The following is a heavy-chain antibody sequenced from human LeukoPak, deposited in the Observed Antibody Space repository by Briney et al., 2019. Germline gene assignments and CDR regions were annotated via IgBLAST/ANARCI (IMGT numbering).Heavy chain of an antibody. CDR1: GGSISSGSYY. CDR2: IYTSGST. D-gene: IGHD6-19*01. J-gene: IGHJ6*04. CDR3: ARGSLYLYSSGWYKGMDV. V-gene: IGHV4-61*02. Sequence: SETLSLTCTVSGGSISSGSYYWSWIRQPAGKGLEWIGRIYTSGSTNYNPSLKSRVTISVDTSKNQFSLKLSSVTAADTAVYYCARGSLYLYSSGWYKGMDVWGKGTTVTVSS.